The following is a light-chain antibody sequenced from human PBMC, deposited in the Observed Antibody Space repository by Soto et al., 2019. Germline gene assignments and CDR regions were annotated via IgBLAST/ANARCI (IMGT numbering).Light chain of an antibody. J-gene: IGKJ2*01. CDR2: GAS. CDR3: QQYGSSYT. CDR1: QSVSSNY. V-gene: IGKV3-20*01. Sequence: EIVLTQSPGTLSLSPGERATLSCRASQSVSSNYLAWYQQKPGQAPRLLIYGASIRATGLPDRFSGSGSGTDFPLTISRLEPEDFAVYYCQQYGSSYTFGQGTKLEIQ.